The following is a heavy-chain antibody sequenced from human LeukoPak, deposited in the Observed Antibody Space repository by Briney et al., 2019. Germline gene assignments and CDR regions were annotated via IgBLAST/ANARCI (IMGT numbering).Heavy chain of an antibody. J-gene: IGHJ4*02. V-gene: IGHV3-30*04. Sequence: GGSLRLSCAASGFTFSSYAMHWVRQAPGKGLEWVAVISYDGSNKYYAGSVKGRFTISRDNSKNTLYLQMNSLRAEDTAVYYCAREVWYSGYDLRFDYFDYWGQGTLVTVSS. CDR2: ISYDGSNK. CDR1: GFTFSSYA. CDR3: AREVWYSGYDLRFDYFDY. D-gene: IGHD5-12*01.